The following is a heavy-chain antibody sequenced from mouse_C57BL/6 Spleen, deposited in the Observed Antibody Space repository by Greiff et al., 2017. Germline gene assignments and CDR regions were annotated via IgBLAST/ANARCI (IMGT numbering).Heavy chain of an antibody. CDR1: GFNIKDYY. CDR3: TTYYGSSYDDY. CDR2: IYPEDGDT. V-gene: IGHV14-1*01. D-gene: IGHD1-1*01. Sequence: VQLQQSGAELVRPGASVKLSCTASGFNIKDYYMHWVKQRPEQGLEWIGRIYPEDGDTEYAPKFQGKATMTADTSSNTAYLQLSRLTSEDTDVYYCTTYYGSSYDDYWGQGTTLTVSS. J-gene: IGHJ2*01.